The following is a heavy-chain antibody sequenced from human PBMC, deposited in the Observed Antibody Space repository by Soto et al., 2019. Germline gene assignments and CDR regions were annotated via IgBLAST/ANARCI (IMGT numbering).Heavy chain of an antibody. CDR3: ARAVVVVVTTTPENFDY. J-gene: IGHJ4*02. CDR2: INSTRSTT. D-gene: IGHD2-15*01. V-gene: IGHV3-48*01. CDR1: GFTFSSYW. Sequence: GGSLRLSCAASGFTFSSYWMHWVRQAPGKGLEWVSYINSTRSTTYYADSVKGRFTISRDNANNTLYLQMNSLTAEDTAVYYCARAVVVVVTTTPENFDYWGRGTLVTVSS.